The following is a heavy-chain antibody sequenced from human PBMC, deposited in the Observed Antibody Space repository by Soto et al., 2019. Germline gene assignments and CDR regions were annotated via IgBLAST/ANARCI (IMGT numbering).Heavy chain of an antibody. D-gene: IGHD3-22*01. CDR1: GFTFSSSA. Sequence: GGSLRLSCAASGFTFSSSAMSWVRQALGKGLEWVSAISGSGGSTYYADTVKGRFTVSRDNSKNTLYLQMNTLSAQDTAVYYCARSGSYYPLDFDHWGQGNLVTVSS. CDR3: ARSGSYYPLDFDH. V-gene: IGHV3-23*01. CDR2: ISGSGGST. J-gene: IGHJ4*02.